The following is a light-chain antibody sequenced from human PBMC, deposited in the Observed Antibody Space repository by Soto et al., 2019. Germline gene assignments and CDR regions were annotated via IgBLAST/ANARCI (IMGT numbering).Light chain of an antibody. CDR1: QSVSGD. Sequence: ESVFTPSPSALYLSTVDRATRCCRASQSVSGDYLAWYQQKPGQAPRLLIYGAFNRATGIPARFSGSGSGTDFTLTISSLVPEDSAVYYCQQRNVRPPVTFGQGTQLEIK. CDR2: GAF. V-gene: IGKV3-11*01. J-gene: IGKJ5*01. CDR3: QQRNVRPPVT.